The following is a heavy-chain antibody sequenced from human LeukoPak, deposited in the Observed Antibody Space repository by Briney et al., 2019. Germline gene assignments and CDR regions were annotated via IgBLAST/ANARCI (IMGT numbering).Heavy chain of an antibody. Sequence: SDTLSLTCAVSGSSISSSYWWGWIRQPPGKGLEWIGYIYYSGSTNYNPSLKGRVTISVDTSKNQFSLKLSSVTAADTAVYYCARGGRLGFDPWGQGTLVTVSS. CDR1: GSSISSSYW. CDR3: ARGGRLGFDP. V-gene: IGHV4-28*03. J-gene: IGHJ5*02. CDR2: IYYSGST. D-gene: IGHD3-16*01.